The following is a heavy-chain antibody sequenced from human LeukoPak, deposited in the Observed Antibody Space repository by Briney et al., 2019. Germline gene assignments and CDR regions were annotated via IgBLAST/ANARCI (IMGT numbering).Heavy chain of an antibody. CDR1: GFTFSSYG. CDR2: IKQDGSEK. V-gene: IGHV3-7*04. Sequence: GGSLRLSCAASGFTFSSYGTHWVRQAPGKGLEWVANIKQDGSEKYYVDSVKGRFTISRDNAKNSLYLQMNSLRAEDTAVYYCARVTTVTPAWEFDYWGQGTLVTVSS. CDR3: ARVTTVTPAWEFDY. D-gene: IGHD4-17*01. J-gene: IGHJ4*02.